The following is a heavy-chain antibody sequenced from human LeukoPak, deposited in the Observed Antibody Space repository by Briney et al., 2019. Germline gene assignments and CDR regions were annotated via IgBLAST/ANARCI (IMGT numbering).Heavy chain of an antibody. CDR3: AKDRAGRTGWYYFDS. Sequence: PGGSLRLSCAASGLTFSSYAMSWVRQAPGKGLEWVSAISGSGGSTYYADSVKGRFTISRDNSKNTLYLQMNSLRAEDTAGYFCAKDRAGRTGWYYFDSWGQGTLVTVSA. J-gene: IGHJ4*02. V-gene: IGHV3-23*01. CDR1: GLTFSSYA. CDR2: ISGSGGST. D-gene: IGHD6-19*01.